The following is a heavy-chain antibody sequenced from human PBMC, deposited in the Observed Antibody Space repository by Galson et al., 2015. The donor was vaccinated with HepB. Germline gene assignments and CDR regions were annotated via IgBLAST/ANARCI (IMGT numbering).Heavy chain of an antibody. D-gene: IGHD1/OR15-1a*01. J-gene: IGHJ4*02. CDR2: VYPDDSDT. CDR3: ARQGQCPGNNYCRVIDY. Sequence: QSGAEVKKPGESLKISCQVSGYSFTNYWIGWVRQMPGKGLEWVGVVYPDDSDTRYNPSFQGQVTISADKAVSTAYLQWSSLEASDTATYYCARQGQCPGNNYCRVIDYWGQGTLVTVSS. V-gene: IGHV5-51*01. CDR1: GYSFTNYW.